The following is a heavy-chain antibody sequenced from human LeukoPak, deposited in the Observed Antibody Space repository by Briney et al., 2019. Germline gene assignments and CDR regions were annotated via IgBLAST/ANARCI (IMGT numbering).Heavy chain of an antibody. Sequence: SETLSLTCSVSGGSISSSSFYWGWIRQPPGKGLAWIGTIYYTGTTYYNPSLKSRVTISIDRSKEQFSLKLSSVSAADTAIFYCAREKWDDGFDIWGRGTVVTVSS. V-gene: IGHV4-39*02. D-gene: IGHD1-26*01. CDR3: AREKWDDGFDI. CDR1: GGSISSSSFY. CDR2: IYYTGTT. J-gene: IGHJ3*02.